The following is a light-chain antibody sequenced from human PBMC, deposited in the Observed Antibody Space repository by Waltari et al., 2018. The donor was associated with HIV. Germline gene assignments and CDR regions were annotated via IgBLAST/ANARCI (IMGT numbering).Light chain of an antibody. CDR1: SSEIGAYNF. CDR3: SSYAGSNRFVV. J-gene: IGLJ2*01. CDR2: GVT. Sequence: QSALTQPPSASGSPGQSVAISCPGTSSEIGAYNFVSWYQQQPGSAPKLIIFGVTKRPTGVPDRFSGSKSGNTASLTVSGLLPEDDADYYCSSYAGSNRFVVFGGGTRLTVL. V-gene: IGLV2-8*01.